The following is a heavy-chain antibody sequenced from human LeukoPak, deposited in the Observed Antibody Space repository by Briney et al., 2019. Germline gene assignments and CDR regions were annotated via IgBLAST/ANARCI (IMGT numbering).Heavy chain of an antibody. D-gene: IGHD1-26*01. Sequence: SETLSLTCTVSGGSISSGSYYWSWIRQPAGKGLEWIWRIYTSGSTNYNPSLKSRVTISVDTSKNQFSLKLSSVTAADTAVYYCARHVSGSYYPEYFDYWGQGTLVTVSS. CDR3: ARHVSGSYYPEYFDY. CDR2: IYTSGST. CDR1: GGSISSGSYY. V-gene: IGHV4-61*02. J-gene: IGHJ4*02.